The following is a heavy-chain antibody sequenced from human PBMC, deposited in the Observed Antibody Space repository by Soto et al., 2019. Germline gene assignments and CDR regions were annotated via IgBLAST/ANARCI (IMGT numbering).Heavy chain of an antibody. D-gene: IGHD2-2*01. Sequence: SETLSLTCAVSGDPITGRDFFWGWIRRPPGQGLEWIGTISHTGETFYNPPLESRVTMSVDASNNQFSLRLSSVTAADTTVYYCAREVVEPAAMGNHYYYMDVWGKGTTVTVSS. J-gene: IGHJ6*03. V-gene: IGHV4-39*07. CDR3: AREVVEPAAMGNHYYYMDV. CDR1: GDPITGRDFF. CDR2: ISHTGET.